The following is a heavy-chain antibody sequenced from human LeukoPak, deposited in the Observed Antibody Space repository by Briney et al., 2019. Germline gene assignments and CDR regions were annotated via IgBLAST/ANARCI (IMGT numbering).Heavy chain of an antibody. CDR2: IYYSGST. D-gene: IGHD2-15*01. V-gene: IGHV4-39*01. CDR1: GGSISSSSYY. J-gene: IGHJ4*02. CDR3: ARHLVSGYFVY. Sequence: SETLSLTCTVSGGSISSSSYYWGWIRQPPGKGLEWIGSIYYSGSTYYNPSLKSRVTISVDTSKNQFSLKLSSVTAADTAVYYCARHLVSGYFVYWGQGTLVTVSS.